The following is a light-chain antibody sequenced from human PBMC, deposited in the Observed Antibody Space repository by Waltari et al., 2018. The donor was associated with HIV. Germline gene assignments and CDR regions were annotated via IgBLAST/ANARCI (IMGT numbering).Light chain of an antibody. Sequence: QSALTQFASVSGSPGQSITISCTGTSSDVGNYNPVSWYQQPPGKAPKLMIYEGSKRPSGVSNRFSGSNSGNTASLTISGLQAEDEADYYCCSYANSSTVFGGGTKVTVL. V-gene: IGLV2-23*01. CDR2: EGS. CDR1: SSDVGNYNP. J-gene: IGLJ2*01. CDR3: CSYANSSTV.